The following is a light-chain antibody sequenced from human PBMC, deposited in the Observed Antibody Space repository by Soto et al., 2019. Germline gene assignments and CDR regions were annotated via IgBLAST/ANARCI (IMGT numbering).Light chain of an antibody. CDR1: QSISNY. J-gene: IGKJ5*01. CDR3: QQTYSTSIT. V-gene: IGKV1-39*01. Sequence: DIQMTQSPSSLSASVGDRFTITFRASQSISNYLNWYQQKPGRAPKRLIYAASSLQSGVPSRFSGSGSGTDFTLTISSLQPEDFASYYCQQTYSTSITFGQGTRLEIK. CDR2: AAS.